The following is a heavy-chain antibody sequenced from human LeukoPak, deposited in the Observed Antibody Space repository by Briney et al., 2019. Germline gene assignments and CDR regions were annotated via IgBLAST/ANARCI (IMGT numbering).Heavy chain of an antibody. Sequence: GGSLRLSCAASGFTFSSYWISWVRQAPGKGLEWVANIKQDGSEKYYVDSVKGRFTISRDNAKNSLYLQMNSLRAEDTAVYYCARDGAGTKGDWGQGTLVTVSS. CDR2: IKQDGSEK. J-gene: IGHJ4*02. CDR3: ARDGAGTKGD. V-gene: IGHV3-7*01. D-gene: IGHD3-16*01. CDR1: GFTFSSYW.